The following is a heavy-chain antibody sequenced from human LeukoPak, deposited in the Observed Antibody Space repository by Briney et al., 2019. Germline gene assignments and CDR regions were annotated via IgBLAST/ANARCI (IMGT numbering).Heavy chain of an antibody. D-gene: IGHD3-3*01. J-gene: IGHJ4*02. Sequence: GGSLRLSCVVSGFNFSSYGMHWVRQAPGKGLQWVAFIRYDGSNTYYTDSVKGRFTISRDNSKNTWYLQMNSLRAEDTAVYYCARQSTIFGVVPPGWDYFDYWGQGTLVTVSS. CDR1: GFNFSSYG. CDR3: ARQSTIFGVVPPGWDYFDY. V-gene: IGHV3-30*02. CDR2: IRYDGSNT.